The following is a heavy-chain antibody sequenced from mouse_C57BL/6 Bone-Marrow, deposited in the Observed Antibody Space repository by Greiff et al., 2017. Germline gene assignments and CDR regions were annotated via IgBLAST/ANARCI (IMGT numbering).Heavy chain of an antibody. J-gene: IGHJ3*01. CDR3: TTPPYDPWFAY. CDR2: IDPENGDT. CDR1: GFNIKDDY. V-gene: IGHV14-4*01. D-gene: IGHD2-3*01. Sequence: VQLQQSGAELVRPGASVKLSCTASGFNIKDDYMHWVKQRPEQGLEWIGWIDPENGDTEYASKFQGKATITADTSSNTAYLQLSSLTSEDTAVYYCTTPPYDPWFAYWGQGTLVTVSA.